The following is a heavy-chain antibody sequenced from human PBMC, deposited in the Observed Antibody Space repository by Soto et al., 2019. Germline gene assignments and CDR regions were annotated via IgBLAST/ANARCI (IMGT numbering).Heavy chain of an antibody. V-gene: IGHV4-39*01. J-gene: IGHJ5*02. CDR2: VYYSGST. D-gene: IGHD6-6*01. Sequence: QVELQESGPGLVKAPETLSLMCTVSGDSISSSNYYWGWVRQPPGKGLEWIGSVYYSGSTYYSASLKSRVTISVDTSWGQFSLRLTSVTAADTAVYYCAGFISPYTTSSPTAWGQGTLVTVSS. CDR3: AGFISPYTTSSPTA. CDR1: GDSISSSNYY.